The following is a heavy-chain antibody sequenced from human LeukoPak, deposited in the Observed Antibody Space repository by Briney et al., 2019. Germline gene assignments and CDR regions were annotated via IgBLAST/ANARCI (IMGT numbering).Heavy chain of an antibody. CDR1: GFTLSNSW. CDR3: TRGGGQLDF. J-gene: IGHJ4*02. CDR2: MNQDGSSI. V-gene: IGHV3-7*03. D-gene: IGHD1-1*01. Sequence: GGSLRLSCAAFGFTLSNSWMSWVRQAPGKGLEWVANMNQDGSSIYYVDSVKGRFTISRDNAKYSLYLHMNSLRAEDTAVYYCTRGGGQLDFWGQGTLVTVSP.